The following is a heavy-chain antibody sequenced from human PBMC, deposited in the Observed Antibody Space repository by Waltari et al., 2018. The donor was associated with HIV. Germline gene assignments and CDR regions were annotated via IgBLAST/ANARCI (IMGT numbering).Heavy chain of an antibody. V-gene: IGHV1-2*04. CDR2: INPGNGDT. D-gene: IGHD3-10*01. CDR3: SRSESSTWANLDF. Sequence: QVQLVQSGTEVRNPGASVMVACRPSGYTFGAYNLHWVRQAPGEGFEWVGWINPGNGDTDYAQKFQGWVTMTKGTSSNTVYLTLNRLRSDDTAIYYCSRSESSTWANLDFWGQGTLVSVSS. CDR1: GYTFGAYN. J-gene: IGHJ4*02.